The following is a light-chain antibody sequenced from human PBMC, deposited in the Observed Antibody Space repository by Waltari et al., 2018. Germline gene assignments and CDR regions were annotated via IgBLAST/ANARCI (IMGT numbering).Light chain of an antibody. J-gene: IGKJ1*01. CDR3: QQYNNWPPVWT. V-gene: IGKV3-15*01. CDR2: GAS. CDR1: QSVSSN. Sequence: EIVMTQSPATLSVFLGERATLSCRASQSVSSNLAWYQQKPGQAPRLRIYGASTRATGIPARFSGSGSGTEFTLSISSLQSEDFAVYYCQQYNNWPPVWTFGQGTKVEIK.